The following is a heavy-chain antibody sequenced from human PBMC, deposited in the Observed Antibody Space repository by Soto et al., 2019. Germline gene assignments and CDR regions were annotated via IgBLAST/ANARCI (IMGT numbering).Heavy chain of an antibody. CDR1: GFTFSNAW. J-gene: IGHJ4*02. Sequence: GGSLRLSCAASGFTFSNAWMNWVRQAPGKGLEWVGRIKSKTDGGTTDYAAPVKGRFTISGDDSKNTLYLQMNSLKTEDTAVYYCTTGRLIVVAIDYWGQGTLVTVSS. CDR2: IKSKTDGGTT. D-gene: IGHD3-22*01. CDR3: TTGRLIVVAIDY. V-gene: IGHV3-15*07.